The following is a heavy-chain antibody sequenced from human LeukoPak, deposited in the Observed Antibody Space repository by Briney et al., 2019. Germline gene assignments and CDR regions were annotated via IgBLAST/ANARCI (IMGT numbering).Heavy chain of an antibody. J-gene: IGHJ4*02. D-gene: IGHD3-10*01. CDR3: ARGKAYYYGSGRNFDY. CDR1: GGSFSGYY. Sequence: PSETLSLTCAVYGGSFSGYYWSWIRQPPGKGLEWIGEINHSGSTNYNPSLKSQVTISVDTSKNQFSLKLSSVTAADTAVYYCARGKAYYYGSGRNFDYWGQGTLVTVSS. CDR2: INHSGST. V-gene: IGHV4-34*01.